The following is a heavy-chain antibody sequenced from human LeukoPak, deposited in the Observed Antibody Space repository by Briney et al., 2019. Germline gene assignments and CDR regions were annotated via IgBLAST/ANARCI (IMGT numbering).Heavy chain of an antibody. Sequence: PGGSLRLSCAASGFTFSSYWMHWVRQAPGKGLVWVSRINSDGSSTSYADSVKGRFAISRDNAKNTLYLQMNSLRAEDTAVYYCARGSSSSSWTFDYWGQGTLVTVSS. CDR2: INSDGSST. CDR1: GFTFSSYW. D-gene: IGHD6-13*01. CDR3: ARGSSSSSWTFDY. J-gene: IGHJ4*02. V-gene: IGHV3-74*01.